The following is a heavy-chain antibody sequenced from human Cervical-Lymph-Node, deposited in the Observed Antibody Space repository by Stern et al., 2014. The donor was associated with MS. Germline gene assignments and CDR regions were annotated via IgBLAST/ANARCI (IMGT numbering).Heavy chain of an antibody. V-gene: IGHV4-31*03. CDR3: ARFRTIYDWFDP. D-gene: IGHD3-3*01. Sequence: VQLQESGPGLVKPSQTLYLTCTVSGDSISSTSYYWSWLRQHPTQGLEWIGYIYYSGTAYYNPSLQSRLSLSVDTSKNQFFLTLNSVTAADTAIYYCARFRTIYDWFDPWGQGILVTVSS. J-gene: IGHJ5*02. CDR2: IYYSGTA. CDR1: GDSISSTSYY.